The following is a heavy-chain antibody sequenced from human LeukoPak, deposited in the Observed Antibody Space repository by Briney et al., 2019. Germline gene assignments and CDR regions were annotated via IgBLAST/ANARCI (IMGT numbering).Heavy chain of an antibody. CDR2: ISWNSGSI. D-gene: IGHD6-13*01. J-gene: IGHJ4*02. V-gene: IGHV3-9*01. CDR1: GFTFDDYA. CDR3: AKESSRSSWPTFDY. Sequence: SGGSLRLSCAASGFTFDDYAMHWVRQAPGKGLEWVSGISWNSGSIGYADSVKGRFTISRDNAKNSLYLQMNSLRAEDTALYYCAKESSRSSWPTFDYWGQGTLVTVSS.